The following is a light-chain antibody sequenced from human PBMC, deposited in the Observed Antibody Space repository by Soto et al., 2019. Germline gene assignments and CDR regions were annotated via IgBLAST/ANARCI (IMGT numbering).Light chain of an antibody. Sequence: EIVLTQSPGTLSLSPGERATLSCRASQSVSSSYLAWYQQKPGQAPRRLIYDAPSRATGNPDRFSGSGSGTDFTLIISRLEPEDFAVYYCQQYGSPPITFGQGTRLEIK. V-gene: IGKV3-20*01. CDR2: DAP. CDR1: QSVSSSY. J-gene: IGKJ5*01. CDR3: QQYGSPPIT.